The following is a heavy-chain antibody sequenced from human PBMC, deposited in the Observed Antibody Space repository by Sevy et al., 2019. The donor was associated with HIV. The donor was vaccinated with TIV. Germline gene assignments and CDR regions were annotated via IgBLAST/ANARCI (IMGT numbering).Heavy chain of an antibody. CDR3: ARETVSGYNL. Sequence: GGSLRLSCVASGFTFSSYEMNWVRQAPGKGLEWVSALYAGGNPYYADSVKGRFTISRDNSKNTVYLQMNSLSTEDTAVYYCARETVSGYNLWGQGTLVTVSS. CDR2: LYAGGNP. D-gene: IGHD5-12*01. J-gene: IGHJ4*02. CDR1: GFTFSSYE. V-gene: IGHV3-53*01.